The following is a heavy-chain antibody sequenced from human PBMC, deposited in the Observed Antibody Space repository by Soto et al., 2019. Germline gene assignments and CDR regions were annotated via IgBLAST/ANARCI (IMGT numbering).Heavy chain of an antibody. J-gene: IGHJ4*02. CDR2: FDPEDGET. CDR1: GYTLTELS. CDR3: APDISSSWTC. V-gene: IGHV1-24*01. D-gene: IGHD6-13*01. Sequence: ASVNDSGTVCGYTLTELSMHWVRQAPGKGLEWMGGFDPEDGETIYAQKFQGRVTMTEDTSTDTAYMELSSLRSEDTAVYYCAPDISSSWTCWGQRTLGTVSS.